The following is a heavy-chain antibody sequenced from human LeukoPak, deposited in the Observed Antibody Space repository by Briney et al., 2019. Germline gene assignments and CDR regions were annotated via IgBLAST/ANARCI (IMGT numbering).Heavy chain of an antibody. V-gene: IGHV3-21*01. D-gene: IGHD3-10*01. CDR1: GFTFSSYS. J-gene: IGHJ4*02. CDR2: ISSSSSYI. CDR3: ARDNLWFRELHYFDY. Sequence: PGGSLRLSCAASGFTFSSYSMNWVRQAPGKGLEWVSSISSSSSYIYYADSVKGRFTISRDNAKNSLYLQMNSLRVEDTAVYYCARDNLWFRELHYFDYWGQGTLVTVSS.